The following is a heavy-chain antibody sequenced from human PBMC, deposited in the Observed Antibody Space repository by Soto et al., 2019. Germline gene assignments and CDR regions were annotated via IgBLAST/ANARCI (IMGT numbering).Heavy chain of an antibody. CDR2: IIPKLGSA. Sequence: QVQLVQSGAEVKEPGSSVKVSCKASGGGNLRDYRTTWVRRAPGQGLEWMGGIIPKLGSANYAQNFQGRVTVTADESTNTVYMDLRILRSDDTAVYYCTRVGDGYNSGSVYWGQGTPVTVA. CDR1: GGGNLRDYR. J-gene: IGHJ4*02. D-gene: IGHD2-21*01. V-gene: IGHV1-69*01. CDR3: TRVGDGYNSGSVY.